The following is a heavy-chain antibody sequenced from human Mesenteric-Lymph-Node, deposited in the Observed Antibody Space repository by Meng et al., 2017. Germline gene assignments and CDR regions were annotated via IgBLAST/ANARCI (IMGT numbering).Heavy chain of an antibody. D-gene: IGHD2-2*01. CDR3: TRSPDCRTTNCYSSGMDV. J-gene: IGHJ6*02. V-gene: IGHV3-15*01. Sequence: GESLKISCTDSGFTFSHAWMSWVRQAPGKGLEWVGRIKRKTDGGTKDYAAPVKGRFAISRDDSTNTLYLQMNSLNTDDTAVYYCTRSPDCRTTNCYSSGMDVWGQGTTVTVSS. CDR1: GFTFSHAW. CDR2: IKRKTDGGTK.